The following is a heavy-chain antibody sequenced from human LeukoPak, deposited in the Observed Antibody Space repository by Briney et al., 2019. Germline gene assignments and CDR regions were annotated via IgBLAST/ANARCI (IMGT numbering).Heavy chain of an antibody. CDR1: GGSISSYY. Sequence: SETLSLTCTVSGGSISSYYWSWIRQPPGKGLEWIGYIYYSGSTNYNPSLKSRVTISVDTSKNQFSLKLSSVTAADTAVYYCARRGARARAFDIWGQGTMVTVSS. D-gene: IGHD3-16*01. CDR3: ARRGARARAFDI. J-gene: IGHJ3*02. V-gene: IGHV4-59*01. CDR2: IYYSGST.